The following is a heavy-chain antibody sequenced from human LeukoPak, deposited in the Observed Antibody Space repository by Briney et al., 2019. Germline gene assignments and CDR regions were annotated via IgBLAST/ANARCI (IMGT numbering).Heavy chain of an antibody. D-gene: IGHD6-13*01. CDR2: ISSSSSFI. J-gene: IGHJ4*02. CDR3: AREGYSSSWPGDFDY. V-gene: IGHV3-48*01. CDR1: GFTFSSYS. Sequence: GGSLRLSCAASGFTFSSYSMNWVRQAPGKGLEWVSYISSSSSFIYYADSVKGRFTISRDNAKNSLYLQMNSLRAEDTAVYYCAREGYSSSWPGDFDYWGQGTLVTVSS.